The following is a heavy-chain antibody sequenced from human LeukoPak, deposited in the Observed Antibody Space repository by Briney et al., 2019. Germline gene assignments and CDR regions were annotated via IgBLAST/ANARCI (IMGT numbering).Heavy chain of an antibody. V-gene: IGHV3-66*02. CDR1: DFSVSSVY. CDR3: ANGYHYTSNLYVHFQH. Sequence: GGSLRLSCAASDFSVSSVYMSWVRQAPGKGLEWVSVFYSGGNAYYADSVKGRFTISRDNSKNTLYLQMNSLRAEDTAVYYCANGYHYTSNLYVHFQHWGQGTLVTVSS. CDR2: FYSGGNA. J-gene: IGHJ1*01. D-gene: IGHD6-13*01.